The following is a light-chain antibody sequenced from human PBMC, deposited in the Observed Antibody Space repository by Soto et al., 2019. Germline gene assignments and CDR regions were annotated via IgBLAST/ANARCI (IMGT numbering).Light chain of an antibody. Sequence: AIQMPQSPSSLSASVGDRVTITCLASHGIRNDLGWYQQKPGKAPKLLIYAASSLQSGVPSRFSGSGSGTDFTLTISSLQPEDFATYYCLQDYNYPWTFGQGTKVDIK. CDR3: LQDYNYPWT. V-gene: IGKV1-6*01. CDR1: HGIRND. J-gene: IGKJ1*01. CDR2: AAS.